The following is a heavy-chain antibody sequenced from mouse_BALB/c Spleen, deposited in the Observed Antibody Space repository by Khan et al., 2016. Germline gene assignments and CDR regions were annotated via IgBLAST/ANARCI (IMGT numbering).Heavy chain of an antibody. CDR3: TSVLRDYAMDY. Sequence: QVQLQQSGAELVKPGASVKLSCKASGYTFTSYYMYWVKQRPGQGLEWIGEINPSNGGTNFNEKFKSKATLTVDKSSSTAYMQLSSLTSEDSAVXYCTSVLRDYAMDYWGQGTSVTVSS. V-gene: IGHV1S81*02. J-gene: IGHJ4*01. CDR1: GYTFTSYY. D-gene: IGHD1-1*01. CDR2: INPSNGGT.